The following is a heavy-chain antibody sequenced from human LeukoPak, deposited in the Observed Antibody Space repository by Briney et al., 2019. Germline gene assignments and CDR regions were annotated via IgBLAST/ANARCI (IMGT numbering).Heavy chain of an antibody. CDR1: GFTFDDYG. V-gene: IGHV3-21*01. D-gene: IGHD1-26*01. J-gene: IGHJ4*02. CDR2: ISSSSSYI. CDR3: ARDFAQGGSYPVFDY. Sequence: PGGSLRLSCAASGFTFDDYGMHWVRQAPGKGLEWVSSISSSSSYIYYADSVKGRFTISRDNAKNSLYLQMNSLRAVDTAVYYCARDFAQGGSYPVFDYWGQGTLVTVSS.